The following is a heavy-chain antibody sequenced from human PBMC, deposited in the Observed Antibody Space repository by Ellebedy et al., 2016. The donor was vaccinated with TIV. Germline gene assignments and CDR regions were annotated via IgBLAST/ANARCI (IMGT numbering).Heavy chain of an antibody. V-gene: IGHV3-53*04. D-gene: IGHD2-2*01. CDR1: GFTVSSNY. CDR3: ARGPGAGCSSCHGYYFDY. CDR2: IYGGGST. Sequence: PGGSLRLSCAASGFTVSSNYMSWVRQAPGKGLEWVSVIYGGGSTYYVDSVKGRFTISRHNSKNTLYLQMNSLRVEDTAVYYCARGPGAGCSSCHGYYFDYWGQGTLVTVSS. J-gene: IGHJ4*02.